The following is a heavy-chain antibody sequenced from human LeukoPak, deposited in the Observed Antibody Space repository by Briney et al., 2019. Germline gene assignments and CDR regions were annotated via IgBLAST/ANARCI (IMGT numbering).Heavy chain of an antibody. Sequence: GGSLRLSCAASGFTFSSYAMSWVRQAPGKGLEWVSAISGSGGSTYYADSVKGRFTVSRDNSKNTLYLQMNRLRAGDTAVYYCAKGGGATIWFGLVWGQGTLVTVSS. CDR1: GFTFSSYA. CDR3: AKGGGATIWFGLV. D-gene: IGHD5-12*01. J-gene: IGHJ4*02. V-gene: IGHV3-23*01. CDR2: ISGSGGST.